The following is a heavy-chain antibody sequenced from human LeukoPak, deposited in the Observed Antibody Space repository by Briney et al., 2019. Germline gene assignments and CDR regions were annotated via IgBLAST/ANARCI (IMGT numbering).Heavy chain of an antibody. CDR2: IGVRGSTM. V-gene: IGHV3-48*03. CDR3: ARERYCSSTSCPHGDLDY. D-gene: IGHD2-2*01. Sequence: GGSLRLSCAASGFTFSSYEMNWVRQAPGKGLEWVSYIGVRGSTMYYAESVKGRFTISRDNAKNSLYLQMNSLRAEDTAVYYCARERYCSSTSCPHGDLDYWGQGTLVSVSS. CDR1: GFTFSSYE. J-gene: IGHJ4*02.